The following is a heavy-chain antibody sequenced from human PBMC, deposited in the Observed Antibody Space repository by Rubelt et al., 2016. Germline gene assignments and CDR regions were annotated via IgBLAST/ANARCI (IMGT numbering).Heavy chain of an antibody. CDR2: ISYDGGQR. V-gene: IGHV3-30*04. CDR3: VKTQGYTHASGSSWFDP. CDR1: GFTFSAYT. J-gene: IGHJ5*02. Sequence: GGVAQPGRSLRLSCAASGFTFSAYTMHWVRQAPGKGLQWVAAISYDGGQRFYTDSVKGRFTISRDNSENTLFLQMNSLRPEDTAVYYCVKTQGYTHASGSSWFDPWGQGTLVTVSS. D-gene: IGHD3-10*01.